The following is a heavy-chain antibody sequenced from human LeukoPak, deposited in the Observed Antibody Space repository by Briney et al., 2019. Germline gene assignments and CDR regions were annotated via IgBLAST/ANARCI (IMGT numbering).Heavy chain of an antibody. CDR3: ARDLGEPHFDY. V-gene: IGHV1-69*04. J-gene: IGHJ4*02. CDR2: IIPILGIA. Sequence: SGKLAWKASGGTFSSYDNRWVRQAPGQGREWMERIIPILGIAKHAQKLEGRHRISAEKSTRTAYMALSSLSSEDTAVYYCARDLGEPHFDYWGQGTLVTVS. CDR1: GGTFSSYD. D-gene: IGHD2-21*01.